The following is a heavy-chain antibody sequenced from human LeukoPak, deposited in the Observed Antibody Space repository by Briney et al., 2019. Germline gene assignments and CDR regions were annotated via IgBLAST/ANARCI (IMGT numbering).Heavy chain of an antibody. CDR1: GFTFSNAW. D-gene: IGHD2-2*01. J-gene: IGHJ4*02. CDR2: IKSKTDGGTT. CDR3: TTGTDKVVPGGSIDY. V-gene: IGHV3-15*01. Sequence: GGSLRLSCAASGFTFSNAWMSWVRQAPGKGLEWVGRIKSKTDGGTTDYAAPVKGRFTISRDDSKNTLYLQMNSLKTEDTAVYYFTTGTDKVVPGGSIDYGGEGTLVTVSS.